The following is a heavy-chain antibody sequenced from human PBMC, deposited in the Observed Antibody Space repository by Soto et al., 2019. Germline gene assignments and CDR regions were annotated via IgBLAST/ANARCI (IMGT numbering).Heavy chain of an antibody. CDR1: GFTFDDYT. V-gene: IGHV3-43*01. CDR3: AKVAYYYDSNSYYLDY. J-gene: IGHJ4*02. Sequence: PVGSLRLSCAASGFTFDDYTMHWVRQAPGKGLEWVSLISWDGGSTYYADSVKGRFTISRDNSKNSLYLQMNSLKTEDTALYYCAKVAYYYDSNSYYLDYWGQGTLVTVSS. D-gene: IGHD3-22*01. CDR2: ISWDGGST.